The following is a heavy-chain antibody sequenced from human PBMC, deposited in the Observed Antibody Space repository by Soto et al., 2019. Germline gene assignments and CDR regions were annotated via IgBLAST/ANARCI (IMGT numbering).Heavy chain of an antibody. D-gene: IGHD5-18*01. CDR1: GFTFSTNA. CDR3: AKDRDTISCYNYYYGMDV. J-gene: IGHJ6*02. Sequence: QVQLVESGGGEVQPGRSLRLSCAASGFTFSTNAMHWVRKAPGKGLEWVAVISYDGSDQYHADSVKGRFTISRDNSKNTLYLQMNSLRAEATALYYCAKDRDTISCYNYYYGMDVWGQGTTVTVSS. V-gene: IGHV3-30*18. CDR2: ISYDGSDQ.